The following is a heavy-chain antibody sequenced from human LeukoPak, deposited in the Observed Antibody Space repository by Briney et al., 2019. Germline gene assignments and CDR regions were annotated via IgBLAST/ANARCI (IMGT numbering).Heavy chain of an antibody. CDR2: TSHSGST. CDR1: GGSFSGYY. J-gene: IGHJ3*02. Sequence: PSETLFLTCAVYGGSFSGYYWSWIRQPPGKGLEWIGETSHSGSTNYNPSLESRVTISVDTSKKQFSLKLTSVTAADTALYFCARKYCSSTSCSYAFDIWAQGTMVTVSS. D-gene: IGHD2-2*01. V-gene: IGHV4-34*01. CDR3: ARKYCSSTSCSYAFDI.